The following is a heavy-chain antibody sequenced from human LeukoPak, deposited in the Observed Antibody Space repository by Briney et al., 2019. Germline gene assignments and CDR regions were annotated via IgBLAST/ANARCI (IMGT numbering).Heavy chain of an antibody. CDR3: ARDDYDILTGSLYFDY. V-gene: IGHV3-74*01. CDR2: INSDGSTT. CDR1: GFPFSSYW. Sequence: GGSLRLSCVATGFPFSSYWMTWVRQAPGKGLVWVSRINSDGSTTSYADSVKGRFTISRDNAKNTLYLQMNSLRAEDTAVYYCARDDYDILTGSLYFDYWGQGTLVTVSS. J-gene: IGHJ4*02. D-gene: IGHD3-9*01.